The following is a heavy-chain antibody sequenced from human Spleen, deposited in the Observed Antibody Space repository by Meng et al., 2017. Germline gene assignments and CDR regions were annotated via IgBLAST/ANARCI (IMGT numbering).Heavy chain of an antibody. CDR3: ARESIMITYGGWFDP. CDR2: IYHGGTT. Sequence: SETLSLTCTVSGGSISSHSHYWGWIRQPPGQGLEWIGSIYHGGTTHYNPSPSLKSRAIISLDTSRNQFSLRLRSVSAADTAVYYCARESIMITYGGWFDPWGQGTLVTVCS. D-gene: IGHD3-16*01. J-gene: IGHJ5*02. V-gene: IGHV4-39*07. CDR1: GGSISSHSHY.